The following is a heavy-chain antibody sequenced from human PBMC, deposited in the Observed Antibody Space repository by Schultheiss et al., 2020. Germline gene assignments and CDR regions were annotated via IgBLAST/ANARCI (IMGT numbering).Heavy chain of an antibody. D-gene: IGHD3-16*02. Sequence: GGSLRLSCAASGFTFSSYSMNWVRQAPGKGLEWVSSISSSSSYIYYADSVKGRFTISRDNAKNSLYLQMNSLRAEDTAVYYCARDRTPTPYDYVWGSYPPGGGDYYYGMDVWGQGTTVTVSS. CDR3: ARDRTPTPYDYVWGSYPPGGGDYYYGMDV. CDR1: GFTFSSYS. J-gene: IGHJ6*02. V-gene: IGHV3-21*01. CDR2: ISSSSSYI.